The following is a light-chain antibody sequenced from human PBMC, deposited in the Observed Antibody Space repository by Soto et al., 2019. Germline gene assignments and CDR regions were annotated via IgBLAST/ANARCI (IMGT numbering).Light chain of an antibody. CDR3: HQYGILPRT. CDR2: GAS. J-gene: IGKJ1*01. CDR1: QSLTNNY. V-gene: IGKV3-20*01. Sequence: DIVLTQAPGTLSISPGERSTLSCRASQSLTNNYLAWFQQKPGQAPRLLIYGASNRPTDIPDRFSGSGSGTDFSLTISRLEPEDFAVYYCHQYGILPRTFGQGTKVDIK.